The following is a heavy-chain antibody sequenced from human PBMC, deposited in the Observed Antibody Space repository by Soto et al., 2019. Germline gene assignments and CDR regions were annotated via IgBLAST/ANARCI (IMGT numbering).Heavy chain of an antibody. CDR1: GCTFRSYV. CDR3: ARWGTTGGLDV. Sequence: ESGGGVVQPGTSLRLSCVGSGCTFRSYVIHWVRQAPGKGLEWVALTSYDGSNKDYGDSVKGRFTISRDNSRNTVDLQMDSLRRADTALYYCARWGTTGGLDVWGQGTLVSVSP. J-gene: IGHJ1*01. CDR2: TSYDGSNK. D-gene: IGHD3-16*01. V-gene: IGHV3-33*05.